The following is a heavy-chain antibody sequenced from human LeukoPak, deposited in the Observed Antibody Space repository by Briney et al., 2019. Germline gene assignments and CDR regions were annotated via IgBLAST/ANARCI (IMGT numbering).Heavy chain of an antibody. V-gene: IGHV4-4*02. Sequence: SGTLSLTCAVSGGSISSSNWWSWVRPPPGKGLEWIGEIYHSGSTNYNPSLKSRVTISVDKSKNQFSLKLSSVTAADTAVYYCARVGQQLAKDAFDIWGQGTMVTVSS. CDR2: IYHSGST. CDR3: ARVGQQLAKDAFDI. CDR1: GGSISSSNW. J-gene: IGHJ3*02. D-gene: IGHD6-13*01.